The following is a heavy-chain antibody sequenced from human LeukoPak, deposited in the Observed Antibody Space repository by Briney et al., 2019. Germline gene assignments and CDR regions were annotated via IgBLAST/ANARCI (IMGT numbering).Heavy chain of an antibody. CDR1: GYTFTSYD. J-gene: IGHJ6*02. Sequence: GASVKVSWKASGYTFTSYDINWVRQATGQGLEWMGWMNPNSGNTGYAQKFQGRVTMTRNTSISTAYMELSSLRSEDTAVYYCARGGGEVAVAGTDYYYYGMDVWGQGTTVTVSS. D-gene: IGHD6-19*01. CDR3: ARGGGEVAVAGTDYYYYGMDV. V-gene: IGHV1-8*01. CDR2: MNPNSGNT.